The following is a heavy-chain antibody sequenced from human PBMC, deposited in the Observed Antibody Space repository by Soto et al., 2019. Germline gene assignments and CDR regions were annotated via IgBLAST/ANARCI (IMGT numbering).Heavy chain of an antibody. Sequence: SETLSLTCAVYGGSFSGYYWSWIRQPPGKGLEWIGEINHSGSTNYNPSLKSRVTISVDTSKNQFSLKLSSVTAADTAVYYCAFIVSLNNDTAREEIDYWGQGTLVTVSS. CDR3: AFIVSLNNDTAREEIDY. D-gene: IGHD5-18*01. V-gene: IGHV4-34*01. CDR1: GGSFSGYY. CDR2: INHSGST. J-gene: IGHJ4*02.